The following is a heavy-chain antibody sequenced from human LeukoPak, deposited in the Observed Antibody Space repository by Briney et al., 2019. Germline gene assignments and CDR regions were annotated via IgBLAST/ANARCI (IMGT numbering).Heavy chain of an antibody. D-gene: IGHD2-15*01. CDR2: ISSSRSYI. CDR1: GSTFRNYR. J-gene: IGHJ6*02. CDR3: ARKRLVVVGSTHYYYYGMDV. V-gene: IGHV3-21*01. Sequence: GRSLRLSCIASGSTFRNYRMNWVRQAPGKGMEWVAPISSSRSYIYYTDSGKGRFAVSRDNDKNSLYLHLNSLGAEEMAVYYCARKRLVVVGSTHYYYYGMDVWGQGTTVTVSS.